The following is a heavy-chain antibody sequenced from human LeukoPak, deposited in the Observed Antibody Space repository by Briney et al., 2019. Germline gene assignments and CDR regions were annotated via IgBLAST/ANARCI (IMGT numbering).Heavy chain of an antibody. J-gene: IGHJ4*02. CDR1: GVTVSSNY. D-gene: IGHD5/OR15-5a*01. Sequence: PGGSLRLSCAASGVTVSSNYMSWVRQPPGKGLDWVSVIYTRGMTNYADSVKGRFTISRDESKNTLYLQMNSLRSEDTALYYCARGSLYDSQVFDSWGQGTPVTVSS. V-gene: IGHV3-53*03. CDR3: ARGSLYDSQVFDS. CDR2: IYTRGMT.